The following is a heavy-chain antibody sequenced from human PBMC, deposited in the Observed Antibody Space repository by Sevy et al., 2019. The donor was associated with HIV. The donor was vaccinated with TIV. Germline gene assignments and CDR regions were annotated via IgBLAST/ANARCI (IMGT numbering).Heavy chain of an antibody. Sequence: ASVKVSCKASGYTFTSYGISWVRQAPGQGLEWMGWISAYNGNTNYAQKLQGRVTMTTDTSTRTAYMELRSLRSDDTAVYYCARGHRVRPDYGENFDYWGQGTLVTVSS. CDR2: ISAYNGNT. CDR1: GYTFTSYG. CDR3: ARGHRVRPDYGENFDY. V-gene: IGHV1-18*01. J-gene: IGHJ4*02. D-gene: IGHD4-17*01.